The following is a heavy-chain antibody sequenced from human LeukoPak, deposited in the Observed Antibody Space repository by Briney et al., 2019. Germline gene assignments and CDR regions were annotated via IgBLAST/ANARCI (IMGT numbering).Heavy chain of an antibody. Sequence: ASVKVSCKASGYTFTSYGISWVRQAPGQGLEWMGWISAYNGNTNYAQKLQGRVTMTTDTSTSTAYMELRSLRSDDTAVYYCARDIGYRSGSYYFDYWGQGILITVSS. CDR2: ISAYNGNT. J-gene: IGHJ4*02. D-gene: IGHD5-18*01. CDR3: ARDIGYRSGSYYFDY. V-gene: IGHV1-18*01. CDR1: GYTFTSYG.